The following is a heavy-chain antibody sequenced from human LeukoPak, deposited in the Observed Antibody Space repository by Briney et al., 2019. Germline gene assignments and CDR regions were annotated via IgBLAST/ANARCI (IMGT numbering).Heavy chain of an antibody. D-gene: IGHD3-10*01. CDR3: ARHGGSGSYYNWFDP. CDR1: GGSIRSYY. Sequence: SETLSLTCTVSGGSIRSYYWSWIRQPPGKGLEWTGYMYYSGSTNYNPSLKSRITISVDRSKNQFSLKLSSVTAADTAVYYCARHGGSGSYYNWFDPWGQGTLVTVSS. J-gene: IGHJ5*02. CDR2: MYYSGST. V-gene: IGHV4-59*08.